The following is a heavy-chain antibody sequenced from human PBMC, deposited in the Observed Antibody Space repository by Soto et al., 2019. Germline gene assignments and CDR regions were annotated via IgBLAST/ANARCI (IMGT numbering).Heavy chain of an antibody. J-gene: IGHJ3*02. CDR3: AKRREYDFWSGYQYDAFDI. CDR2: ISGSGGST. Sequence: GGSLRLSCAASGFTFSSYAMSWVRQAPGKGLEWVSAISGSGGSTYYADSVKGRFTISRDNSKNTLYLQMNSLRAEDTAVYYCAKRREYDFWSGYQYDAFDIWGQGTMVTVSS. D-gene: IGHD3-3*01. CDR1: GFTFSSYA. V-gene: IGHV3-23*01.